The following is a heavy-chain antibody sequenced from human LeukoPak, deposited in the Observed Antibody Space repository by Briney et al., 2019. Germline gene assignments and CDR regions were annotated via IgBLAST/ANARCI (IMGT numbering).Heavy chain of an antibody. D-gene: IGHD6-25*01. Sequence: GGSLRLSCVGSAFSFSNSWMSWVRQVPGKGLEWVANIDQDGREKNYVDSVKGRFTIARDNDQSSLYLQMHRLRAEDTAVYYVARERQGSSDYDGKASFDYWGQGTLVTISS. V-gene: IGHV3-7*01. CDR2: IDQDGREK. J-gene: IGHJ4*02. CDR3: ARERQGSSDYDGKASFDY. CDR1: AFSFSNSW.